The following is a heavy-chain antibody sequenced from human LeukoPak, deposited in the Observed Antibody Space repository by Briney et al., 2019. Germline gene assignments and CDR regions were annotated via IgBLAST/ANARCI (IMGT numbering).Heavy chain of an antibody. V-gene: IGHV3-11*01. CDR2: ISGSGADI. Sequence: GGSLRLSCAASGFTFSDAYMSWIRQAPGKGLECLSYISGSGADINYVDSVKGRFTISRDNTKNSLYLQLDNLRVEDTAVYYCARYARVFDYWGQGTLVTVSS. CDR3: ARYARVFDY. CDR1: GFTFSDAY. J-gene: IGHJ4*02.